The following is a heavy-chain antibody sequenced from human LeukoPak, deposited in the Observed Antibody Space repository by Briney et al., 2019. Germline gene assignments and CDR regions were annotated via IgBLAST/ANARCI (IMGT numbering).Heavy chain of an antibody. CDR1: GFTFRSYW. CDR2: MKLDGSEE. J-gene: IGHJ5*02. V-gene: IGHV3-7*01. CDR3: ARWARYCSSGSCYSWFDP. Sequence: GGSLRLSCAASGFTFRSYWMSWVRHAPGKGLEWVANMKLDGSEEYYVDSVKGRFTISSDNAKNSPYLQMNSLRVDDTAVYYCARWARYCSSGSCYSWFDPWGQGTLVTVSS. D-gene: IGHD2-15*01.